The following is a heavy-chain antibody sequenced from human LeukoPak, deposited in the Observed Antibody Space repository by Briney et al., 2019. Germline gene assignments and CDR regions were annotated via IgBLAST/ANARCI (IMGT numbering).Heavy chain of an antibody. CDR2: IYTSGST. Sequence: PSQTPSLTCTVSGGSISSYYWSWIRQPAGKGLEWIGRIYTSGSTNYNPSLKSRVTMSVDTSKNQFSLKLSSVTAADTAVYYCARYSSSWDPFDYWGQGTLVTVSS. CDR1: GGSISSYY. D-gene: IGHD6-13*01. V-gene: IGHV4-4*07. CDR3: ARYSSSWDPFDY. J-gene: IGHJ4*02.